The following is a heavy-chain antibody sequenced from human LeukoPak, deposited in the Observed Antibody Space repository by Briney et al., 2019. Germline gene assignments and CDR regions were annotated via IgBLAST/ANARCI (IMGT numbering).Heavy chain of an antibody. V-gene: IGHV4-59*01. CDR1: GGSISSYY. CDR2: SYYSGST. D-gene: IGHD3-9*01. CDR3: ARSHDYDILTGYYYDY. J-gene: IGHJ4*02. Sequence: SETLSLTCTVSGGSISSYYWSWIRQPPGKGLEWIGYSYYSGSTNYNPSLKSRVTIPVDTAKDQSPLQLSSVTAADTAVYYCARSHDYDILTGYYYDYWGQGTLVTVSS.